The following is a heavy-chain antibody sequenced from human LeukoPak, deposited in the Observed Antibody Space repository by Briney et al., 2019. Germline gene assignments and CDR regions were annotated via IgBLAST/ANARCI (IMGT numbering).Heavy chain of an antibody. CDR1: GGSFSGYY. D-gene: IGHD5-24*01. Sequence: SETLSLTCAVYGGSFSGYYWSWIRQPAGKGLEWIGRIYTSGSTNYNPSLKSRVTMSVDTSKNQFSLKLSSVTAADTAVYYCARGVKRWLQLGYYFDYWGQGTLVTVSS. CDR3: ARGVKRWLQLGYYFDY. J-gene: IGHJ4*02. V-gene: IGHV4-59*10. CDR2: IYTSGST.